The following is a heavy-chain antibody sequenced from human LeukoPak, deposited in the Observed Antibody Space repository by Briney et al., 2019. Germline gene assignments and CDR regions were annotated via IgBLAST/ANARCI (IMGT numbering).Heavy chain of an antibody. Sequence: SETLSLTCTVSGGSISSISYYWGWIRQPPGKGLEWIGSIYYSGSTSYNPSLESRVTISVDTSKNQFSLELSSVTAADTAVYYCAKYGDYGSGSYQFDFWGQGALVTVSS. CDR3: AKYGDYGSGSYQFDF. V-gene: IGHV4-39*07. CDR2: IYYSGST. CDR1: GGSISSISYY. J-gene: IGHJ4*02. D-gene: IGHD3-10*01.